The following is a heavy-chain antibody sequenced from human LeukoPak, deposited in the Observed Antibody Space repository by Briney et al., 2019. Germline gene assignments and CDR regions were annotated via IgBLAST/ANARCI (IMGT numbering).Heavy chain of an antibody. V-gene: IGHV3-30-3*01. J-gene: IGHJ4*02. CDR2: TSSDLNVK. Sequence: GGSLRLSCAASGFTFRNYVIHWVRQAPGKGLEWVAVTSSDLNVKLYADSVKGRFTISRDNSRSTLYLQMNSLKPEDTATYYCAREGYYGSGSPPSLYFDYWGQGTLVTVSS. CDR1: GFTFRNYV. CDR3: AREGYYGSGSPPSLYFDY. D-gene: IGHD3-10*01.